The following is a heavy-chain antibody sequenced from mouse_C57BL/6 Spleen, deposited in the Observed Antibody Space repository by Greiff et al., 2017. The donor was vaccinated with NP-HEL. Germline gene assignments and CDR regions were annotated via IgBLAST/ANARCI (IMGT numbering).Heavy chain of an antibody. D-gene: IGHD1-1*01. CDR1: GFTFSSYA. J-gene: IGHJ1*03. V-gene: IGHV5-4*01. CDR2: ISDGGSYT. CDR3: ARVTRYYYGSSNWYFDV. Sequence: VQLKESGGGLVKPGGSLKLSCAASGFTFSSYAMSWVRQTPEKRLEWVATISDGGSYTYYPDNVKGRFTISRDNAKNNLYLQMSHLKSEDTAMYYCARVTRYYYGSSNWYFDVWGTGTTVTVSS.